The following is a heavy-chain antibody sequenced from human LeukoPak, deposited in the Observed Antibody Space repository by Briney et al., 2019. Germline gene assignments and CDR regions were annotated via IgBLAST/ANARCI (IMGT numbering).Heavy chain of an antibody. J-gene: IGHJ4*02. Sequence: GGSLRLSCAASGFTFSNYGMSWVRQAPGKGLVWVSRINSDGSSTSYADSVKGRFTISRDNAKNTLYLQMNSLRAEDTAVYYCARRYYDSSGFYYFDYWGQGTLVTVSS. D-gene: IGHD3-22*01. CDR2: INSDGSST. CDR3: ARRYYDSSGFYYFDY. CDR1: GFTFSNYG. V-gene: IGHV3-74*01.